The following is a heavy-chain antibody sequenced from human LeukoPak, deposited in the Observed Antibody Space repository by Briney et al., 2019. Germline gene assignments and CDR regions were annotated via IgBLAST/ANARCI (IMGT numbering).Heavy chain of an antibody. CDR2: INHSGST. CDR1: GGSFSGYY. D-gene: IGHD2-2*01. CDR3: AVVPAALGAFDP. Sequence: NPSETLSLTCAVYGGSFSGYYWSWIRQPPGKGLEWIGEINHSGSTNYNPSLKSRVTISVDTSKNQLSLKLSSVTAADTAVYYCAVVPAALGAFDPWGQGTLVTVSS. V-gene: IGHV4-34*01. J-gene: IGHJ5*02.